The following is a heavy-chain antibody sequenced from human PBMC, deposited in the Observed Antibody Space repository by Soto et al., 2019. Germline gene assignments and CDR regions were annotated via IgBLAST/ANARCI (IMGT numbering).Heavy chain of an antibody. CDR2: MNPNSGNT. Sequence: QVQLVQSGAEVKKPGASVKVSCKASGYTFTSYDINWVRQATGQGLEWMGWMNPNSGNTGYAQKFQGRVTMTRNTSISTAYMELSSLRSEDTAVYYCARPIAVAGTVGDWFAPWGQGTLVTVSS. D-gene: IGHD6-19*01. CDR3: ARPIAVAGTVGDWFAP. V-gene: IGHV1-8*01. CDR1: GYTFTSYD. J-gene: IGHJ5*02.